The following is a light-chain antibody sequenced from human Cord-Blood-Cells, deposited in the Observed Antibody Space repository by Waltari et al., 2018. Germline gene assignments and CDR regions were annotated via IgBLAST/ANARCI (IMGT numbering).Light chain of an antibody. CDR3: QSYDSSLSGFWV. CDR1: SSNIGAGYD. Sequence: QSVLTQPPSVSGAPGQRVTISCTGSSSNIGAGYDVHWYQQLPGTAPKLLIYGHSKRPSGVPGRFSGSKSGTSASLAITGLQAEDEADYYCQSYDSSLSGFWVFGGGTKLTVL. CDR2: GHS. J-gene: IGLJ3*02. V-gene: IGLV1-40*01.